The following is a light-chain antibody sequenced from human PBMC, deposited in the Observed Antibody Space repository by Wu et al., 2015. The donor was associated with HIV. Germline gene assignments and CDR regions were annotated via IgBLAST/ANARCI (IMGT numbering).Light chain of an antibody. V-gene: IGKV1-5*03. CDR2: KAS. CDR3: QQYNSYSPWS. CDR1: QSISSW. J-gene: IGKJ2*03. Sequence: DIQMTQSPSTLSASVGDRVTITCRASQSISSWLAWYQQKPGKAPKLLIYKASSLESGVPSRFSGSGSGTEFTLTISSLQPDDFATYYCQQYNSYSPWSFGQGTKAGDQT.